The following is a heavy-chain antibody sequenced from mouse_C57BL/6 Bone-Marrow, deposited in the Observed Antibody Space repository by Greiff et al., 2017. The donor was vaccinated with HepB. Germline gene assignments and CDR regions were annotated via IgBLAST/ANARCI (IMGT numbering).Heavy chain of an antibody. D-gene: IGHD2-4*01. Sequence: EVKLQQSGPGLVKPSQTVFLTCTVTGISITTGNYRWSWIRQFPGNKLEWIGYIYYSGTITYNPSLTSRTTITRDTPKNQFFLEMNSLTAEDTATYYGARYDYGSYWYFDVWGTGTTVTVSS. J-gene: IGHJ1*03. CDR1: GISITTGNYR. V-gene: IGHV3-5*01. CDR3: ARYDYGSYWYFDV. CDR2: IYYSGTI.